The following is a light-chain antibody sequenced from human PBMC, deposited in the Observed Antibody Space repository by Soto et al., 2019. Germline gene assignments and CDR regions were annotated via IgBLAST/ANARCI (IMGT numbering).Light chain of an antibody. J-gene: IGLJ2*01. CDR1: SSDVGYYNY. Sequence: QSALTQPRSMSGSPGQSVTISCTGTSSDVGYYNYVSWYQQHPGTVPKLMIYDVTKRPSGVPNRFSGSKSGNTASLTSSGHQADDEADYYCCTYAGSYEIFGGGTKLNVL. V-gene: IGLV2-11*01. CDR3: CTYAGSYEI. CDR2: DVT.